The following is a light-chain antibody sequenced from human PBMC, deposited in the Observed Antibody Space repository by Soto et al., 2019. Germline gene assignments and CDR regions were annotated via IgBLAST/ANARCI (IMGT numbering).Light chain of an antibody. Sequence: QSVLTQPPSASGSPGQSVTISCTGTRSDVVTYNYVSWYQQHPGKAPKLIIYEVSKRPSGVPDRFSGSKSGNTASLTVSGLQAEDEADYYCSSYAGRNNFYVFGTGTKV. V-gene: IGLV2-8*01. J-gene: IGLJ1*01. CDR3: SSYAGRNNFYV. CDR2: EVS. CDR1: RSDVVTYNY.